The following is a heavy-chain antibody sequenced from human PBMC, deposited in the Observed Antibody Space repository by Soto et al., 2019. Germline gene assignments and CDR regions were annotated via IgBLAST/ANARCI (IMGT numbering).Heavy chain of an antibody. V-gene: IGHV1-69*06. CDR2: IIPIFGTA. CDR3: ASSSGNNSGVGTNCSFDS. Sequence: QVQLVQSGAEVKKPGSSVKVSCKTSGGTFSTYSIVWVRQAPGEGLEWMGGIIPIFGTANYAQKFQDRVTITEDKSQNTAFMEISSLKSLDTAMSYCASSSGNNSGVGTNCSFDSWGQGTLVTVSS. J-gene: IGHJ4*02. D-gene: IGHD1-26*01. CDR1: GGTFSTYS.